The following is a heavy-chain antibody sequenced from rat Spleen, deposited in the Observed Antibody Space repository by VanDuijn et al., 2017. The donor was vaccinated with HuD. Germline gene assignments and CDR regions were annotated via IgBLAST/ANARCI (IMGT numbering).Heavy chain of an antibody. J-gene: IGHJ2*01. D-gene: IGHD1-6*01. CDR2: ITNASGRT. Sequence: EVKLVESGGGLVQPGRSLKLSCAASGFNFNDHWMTWIRQVPGKGLEWVASITNASGRTYYPDSVKGRFTVSRDTAQNILYLQMNSLRSEETATYYCARGGFFRYWGQGVMVTVSS. CDR3: ARGGFFRY. CDR1: GFNFNDHW. V-gene: IGHV5-31*01.